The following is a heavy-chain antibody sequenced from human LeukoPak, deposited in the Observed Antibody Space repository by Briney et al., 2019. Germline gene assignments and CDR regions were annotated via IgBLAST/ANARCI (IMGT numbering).Heavy chain of an antibody. J-gene: IGHJ4*02. Sequence: KSSETLSLTCTVSGGSISSSNWWTWVRQPPGKGLEWIGEIYHSGTTNYNPSLKSRVTISVDTSKNQFSLKLSSVTAADTAVYYCARDYCSGGSCYGYFDYWGQGTLVTVSS. CDR2: IYHSGTT. CDR3: ARDYCSGGSCYGYFDY. V-gene: IGHV4-4*02. D-gene: IGHD2-15*01. CDR1: GGSISSSNW.